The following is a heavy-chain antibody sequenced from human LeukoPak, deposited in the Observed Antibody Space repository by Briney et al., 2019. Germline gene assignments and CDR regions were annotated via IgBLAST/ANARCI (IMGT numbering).Heavy chain of an antibody. CDR2: INPNSGGT. CDR1: GYTFTGHY. J-gene: IGHJ4*02. V-gene: IGHV1-2*02. D-gene: IGHD5-24*01. CDR3: AREDGYRDY. Sequence: ASVKVSCKASGYTFTGHYMHWVRQAPGQGLEWMGWINPNSGGTKYSQKFQGRVTMTSDTSISTAYMDLSRLTSDDTAVYYCAREDGYRDYWGQGTLVTVSS.